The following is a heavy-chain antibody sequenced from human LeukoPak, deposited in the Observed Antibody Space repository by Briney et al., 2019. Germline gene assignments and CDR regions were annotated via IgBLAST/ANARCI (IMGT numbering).Heavy chain of an antibody. J-gene: IGHJ4*02. D-gene: IGHD6-6*01. CDR3: ARDRGYSSSLEYYFDY. CDR2: IYYSGST. V-gene: IGHV4-39*07. Sequence: SETLSLTCTVSGGSISSNSYYWGWIRQPLGKELEWIGSIYYSGSTYYNPSLKSRVTISVDTSKNQFSLKLSSVTAADTAVYHCARDRGYSSSLEYYFDYWGQGTLVTVSS. CDR1: GGSISSNSYY.